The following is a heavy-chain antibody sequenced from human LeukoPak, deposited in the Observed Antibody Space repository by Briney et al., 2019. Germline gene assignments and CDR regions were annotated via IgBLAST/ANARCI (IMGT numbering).Heavy chain of an antibody. J-gene: IGHJ4*02. CDR2: ISYDASNK. CDR1: GFTFNDYA. CDR3: AKGAPSSGSPFDY. Sequence: GGSLRLSCAPSGFTFNDYAMHWVRQAPGKGPEWVAVISYDASNKFYADSVKGRFTISRDNSKNTLYLQMNSLRAEDTAVYYCAKGAPSSGSPFDYWGQGTLVTVSS. D-gene: IGHD6-19*01. V-gene: IGHV3-30*04.